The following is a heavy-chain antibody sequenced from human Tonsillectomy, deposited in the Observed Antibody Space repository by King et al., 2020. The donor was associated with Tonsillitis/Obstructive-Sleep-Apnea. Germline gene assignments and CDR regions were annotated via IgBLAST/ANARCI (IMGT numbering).Heavy chain of an antibody. CDR3: ARVLDYYDSSGYRAFDI. CDR1: GFTFSNFW. Sequence: QLVQSGGGLVQPGGSLRLSCAASGFTFSNFWMSWVRQAPGKGLEWVTNIKEDGSEKYYVDSVKGRFTISRDNAKNSLYLQMNSLRAEDTAVYYCARVLDYYDSSGYRAFDIWRQGTMVTVSS. J-gene: IGHJ3*02. D-gene: IGHD3-22*01. CDR2: IKEDGSEK. V-gene: IGHV3-7*03.